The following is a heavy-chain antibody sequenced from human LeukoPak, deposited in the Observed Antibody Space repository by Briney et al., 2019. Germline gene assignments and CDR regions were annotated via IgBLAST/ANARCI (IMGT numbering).Heavy chain of an antibody. V-gene: IGHV4-59*01. J-gene: IGHJ3*02. CDR2: IYYSGST. Sequence: SETLSLTCTVSGGSISSYYWSWIRQLPGKGLEWIGYIYYSGSTNYNPSLKSRVTISVDTSKNQFSLKLSSVTAADTAVYYCARHMYYDFWSGYYSPQGSAFDIWGQGTMVTVSS. CDR3: ARHMYYDFWSGYYSPQGSAFDI. CDR1: GGSISSYY. D-gene: IGHD3-3*01.